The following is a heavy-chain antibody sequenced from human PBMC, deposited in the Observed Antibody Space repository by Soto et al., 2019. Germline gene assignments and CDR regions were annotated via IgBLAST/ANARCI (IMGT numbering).Heavy chain of an antibody. D-gene: IGHD3-10*01. CDR2: IYYDGST. V-gene: IGHV4-39*02. J-gene: IGHJ3*01. Sequence: QLQLQESGPGLVKPSETLSLTCSVSGGSITTSSYNWDWIRQPPGKGLEWIGTIYYDGSTSYNPSLKSQVTISVDTSKNHFALKVNSVTAADTAVYYCARFYGKAFGVWGRGTVVTVSS. CDR3: ARFYGKAFGV. CDR1: GGSITTSSYN.